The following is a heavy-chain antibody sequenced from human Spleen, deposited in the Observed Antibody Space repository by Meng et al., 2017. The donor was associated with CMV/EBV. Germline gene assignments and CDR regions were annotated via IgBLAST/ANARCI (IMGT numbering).Heavy chain of an antibody. CDR2: IYYSGST. J-gene: IGHJ6*02. V-gene: IGHV4-39*07. CDR3: ARGRVGGYGYRGGMDV. Sequence: GSLRLSCTVSGGSISSSSYYWGWIRQPPGKGLEWIGSIYYSGSTYYNPSLKSRVTISVDTSKNQFSLKLSSVTAADTAVYYCARGRVGGYGYRGGMDVWGQGTTVTVSS. D-gene: IGHD5-24*01. CDR1: GGSISSSSYY.